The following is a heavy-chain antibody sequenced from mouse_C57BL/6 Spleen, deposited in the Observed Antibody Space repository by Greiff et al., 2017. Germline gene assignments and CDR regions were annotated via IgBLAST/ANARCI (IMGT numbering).Heavy chain of an antibody. Sequence: QVTLKESGPGILQPSQTLSLTCSFSGFSLSTFGMGVGWIRQPSGKGLEWLAHIWWDDDKYYNPALKSRLTISKYTSKNQVFLKIANVDTADTATYYCARMVNWDGSFFDYWGQGTTLTVSS. CDR1: GFSLSTFGMG. CDR3: ARMVNWDGSFFDY. D-gene: IGHD4-1*02. J-gene: IGHJ2*01. V-gene: IGHV8-8*01. CDR2: IWWDDDK.